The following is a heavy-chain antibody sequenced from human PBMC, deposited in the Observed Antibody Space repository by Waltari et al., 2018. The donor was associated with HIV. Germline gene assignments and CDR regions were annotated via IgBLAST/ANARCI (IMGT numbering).Heavy chain of an antibody. J-gene: IGHJ4*02. CDR2: VSSDGNST. CDR1: GFTFSSYW. D-gene: IGHD3-3*01. Sequence: EVKLVESGGRLVQPRGSLRLSCVASGFTFSSYWMHWVRQAPGKGLVWILRVSSDGNSTVYADSVKGRFTISRDNAKNTLFLQMNSLRVEDTAVYFCARSLYYDFWSAYPPDYWGQGTRVTVSS. V-gene: IGHV3-74*03. CDR3: ARSLYYDFWSAYPPDY.